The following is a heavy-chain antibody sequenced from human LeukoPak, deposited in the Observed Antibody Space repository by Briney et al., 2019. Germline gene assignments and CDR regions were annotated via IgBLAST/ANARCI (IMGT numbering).Heavy chain of an antibody. J-gene: IGHJ6*02. CDR1: GGSISSGDYY. V-gene: IGHV4-30-4*01. CDR3: AREYGAYCGGDCYSGMSYYYYGMDV. Sequence: PSQTLSLTCTVSGGSISSGDYYWRWIRQPPGKGLEWIGYIYYSGSTYCNPSLKSRVTISVDTSKNQFSLKLSSVTAADTAVYYCAREYGAYCGGDCYSGMSYYYYGMDVWGQGTTVTVSS. CDR2: IYYSGST. D-gene: IGHD2-21*02.